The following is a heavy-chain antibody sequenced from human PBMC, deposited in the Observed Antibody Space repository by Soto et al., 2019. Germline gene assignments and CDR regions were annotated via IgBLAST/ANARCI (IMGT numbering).Heavy chain of an antibody. CDR1: GGTFNTYA. CDR2: IIPMFDTP. D-gene: IGHD3-16*02. V-gene: IGHV1-69*01. Sequence: QVQLVQSETEVKKPGSAVKVSCKASGGTFNTYAMNWVRQAPGQVLEWMGGIIPMFDTPRYAQKFQGRVTITVDESTTTAYMELSSLRSDDTAVYYCTRSIGSGGVIGGFDYWGQGTLVNVSS. CDR3: TRSIGSGGVIGGFDY. J-gene: IGHJ4*02.